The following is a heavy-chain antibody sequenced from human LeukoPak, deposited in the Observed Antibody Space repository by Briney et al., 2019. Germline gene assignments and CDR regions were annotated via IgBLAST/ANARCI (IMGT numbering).Heavy chain of an antibody. V-gene: IGHV4-59*01. CDR3: ARGYSGYDPTYFDY. J-gene: IGHJ4*02. CDR1: GGSISTYY. Sequence: SETPSLTCTVSGGSISTYYWSWIRQPPGKGLEWIGYIYYSGSTNYNPSLKSRVTISIDTSKKQFSLKLSSVTAADTAMYYCARGYSGYDPTYFDYWGQGTLVTVSS. D-gene: IGHD5-12*01. CDR2: IYYSGST.